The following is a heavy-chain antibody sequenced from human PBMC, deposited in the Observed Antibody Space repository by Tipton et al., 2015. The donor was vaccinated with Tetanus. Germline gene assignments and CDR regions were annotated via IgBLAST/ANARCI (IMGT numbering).Heavy chain of an antibody. CDR2: ILWNMARI. V-gene: IGHV3-9*01. CDR1: GSTFDEHA. CDR3: TKDLSPGGADR. J-gene: IGHJ5*02. D-gene: IGHD4-23*01. Sequence: SLRLSCAVSGSTFDEHAMHWVRQAPGKGLEWVSGILWNMARIDYADSVRGRFTITIDNARNSLYLEINSLRAEDTALYYCTKDLSPGGADRWGQGTLVIVS.